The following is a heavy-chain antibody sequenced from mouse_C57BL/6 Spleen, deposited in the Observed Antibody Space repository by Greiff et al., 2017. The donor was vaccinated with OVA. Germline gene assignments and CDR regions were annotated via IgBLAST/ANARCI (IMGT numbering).Heavy chain of an antibody. J-gene: IGHJ1*03. CDR3: ARSYGSSHYWYFDV. Sequence: EVKLVESGGGLVKPGGSLKLSCAASGFTFSDYGMHWVRQAPEKGLEWVAYISSGSSTIYYADTVKGRFTISRDNAKNTLFLQMTSLRSGDTAMDYCARSYGSSHYWYFDVWGTGTTVTVSS. CDR2: ISSGSSTI. D-gene: IGHD1-1*01. V-gene: IGHV5-17*01. CDR1: GFTFSDYG.